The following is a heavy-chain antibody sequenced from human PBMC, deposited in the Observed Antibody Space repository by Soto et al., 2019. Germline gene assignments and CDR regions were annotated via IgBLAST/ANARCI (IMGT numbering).Heavy chain of an antibody. J-gene: IGHJ3*02. CDR1: GGSISSGGYS. CDR3: ARDRYCSGDSCSNDAFDI. CDR2: IYHSGST. V-gene: IGHV4-30-2*01. Sequence: SETLSLTCAVSGGSISSGGYSWSWIRQPPGKGLEWIGYIYHSGSTYYNPSLKSRVTISVDRSKNQFSLKLSSVTAADTAVYYCARDRYCSGDSCSNDAFDIWGQGTMVTVS. D-gene: IGHD2-15*01.